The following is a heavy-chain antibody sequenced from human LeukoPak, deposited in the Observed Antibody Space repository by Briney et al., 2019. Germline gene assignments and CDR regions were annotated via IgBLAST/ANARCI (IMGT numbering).Heavy chain of an antibody. J-gene: IGHJ5*02. V-gene: IGHV3-21*01. Sequence: GGSLRLSCAASGFTFSSYSMNWVRQAPGKGLEWVSSISSSSSYIYYADSVKGQFTISGDNAKNSLYLQMNSLRAEDTAVYYCATLAHIVVVPAATYNWFDPWGRGTLVTVSS. CDR1: GFTFSSYS. D-gene: IGHD2-2*01. CDR3: ATLAHIVVVPAATYNWFDP. CDR2: ISSSSSYI.